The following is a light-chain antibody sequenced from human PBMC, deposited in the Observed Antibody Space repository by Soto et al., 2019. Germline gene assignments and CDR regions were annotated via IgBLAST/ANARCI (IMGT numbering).Light chain of an antibody. J-gene: IGKJ4*01. V-gene: IGKV4-1*01. Sequence: DIVMTQSPDSLAVSLGERATINCKSSQNVLYSSNNKDYLAWYQQKPGQPPKLLIYWASTRESGVPDRFSGSGSGTDFTLTISSLQAEDVAVYYCQQYYSTPLTFGGETKVEIK. CDR2: WAS. CDR1: QNVLYSSNNKDY. CDR3: QQYYSTPLT.